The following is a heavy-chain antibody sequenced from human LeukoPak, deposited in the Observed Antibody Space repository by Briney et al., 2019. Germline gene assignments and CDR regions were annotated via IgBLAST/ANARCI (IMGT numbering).Heavy chain of an antibody. CDR1: GCSISSGYY. J-gene: IGHJ5*02. D-gene: IGHD3-10*01. CDR2: IYHSGST. CDR3: ARDFYEWGYYGSGSYYMRFDP. Sequence: SETLSLTCAVSGCSISSGYYWGWIRQPPGTGLEWIGSIYHSGSTYYNPSLKSRVTISVDTSKNQFSLKLSSVTAADTAVYYCARDFYEWGYYGSGSYYMRFDPWGQGTLVTVSS. V-gene: IGHV4-38-2*02.